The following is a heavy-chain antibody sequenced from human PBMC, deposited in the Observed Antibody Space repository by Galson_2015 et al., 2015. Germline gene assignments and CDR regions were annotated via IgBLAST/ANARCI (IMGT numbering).Heavy chain of an antibody. D-gene: IGHD1-14*01. CDR3: ARGYNGDDYFDH. V-gene: IGHV4-59*01. Sequence: ETMYLTCTVSGGSISGYYWSWIRQPPGKGLEWIGYIFNSGSTNYNPSLKSRFTISIDTSRNQFSLKLSSVTAADTAVYYCARGYNGDDYFDHWGQGTLVTVSS. CDR1: GGSISGYY. CDR2: IFNSGST. J-gene: IGHJ4*02.